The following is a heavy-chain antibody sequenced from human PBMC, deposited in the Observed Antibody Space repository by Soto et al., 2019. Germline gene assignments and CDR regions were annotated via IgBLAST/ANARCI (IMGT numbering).Heavy chain of an antibody. CDR3: ARYSAASGTYYFDP. D-gene: IGHD6-13*01. J-gene: IGHJ4*02. V-gene: IGHV4-4*02. Sequence: PSETLSLTCAVSGDSIIGTHWWSWVRRPPGKGLEFIGETHHSRGTNYNPSLRSRVTMSLDKSKNQLSLILYSVTAADTGVYYCARYSAASGTYYFDPWGQGTLVTVSS. CDR1: GDSIIGTHW. CDR2: THHSRGT.